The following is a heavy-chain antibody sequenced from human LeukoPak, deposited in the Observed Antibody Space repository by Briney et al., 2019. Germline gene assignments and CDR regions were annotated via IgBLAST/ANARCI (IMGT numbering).Heavy chain of an antibody. Sequence: SETLSLTCAVYGGSFSGYYWNWIRQPPGEGLEWIGEIYHNGATNYNPSLKSRVTMLLDKSKNQFFLKLNSVTAADTAVYYCARNGGNSDYDYWGQGTLVTVSA. V-gene: IGHV4-34*01. CDR2: IYHNGAT. D-gene: IGHD4-23*01. CDR1: GGSFSGYY. J-gene: IGHJ4*02. CDR3: ARNGGNSDYDY.